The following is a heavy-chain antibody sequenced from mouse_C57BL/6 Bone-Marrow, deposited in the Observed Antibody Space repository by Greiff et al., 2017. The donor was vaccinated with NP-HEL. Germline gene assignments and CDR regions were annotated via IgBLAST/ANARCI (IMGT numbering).Heavy chain of an antibody. Sequence: EVQLLQSGAELVRPGASVKLSCTASGFNIKDDYMHWVKQRPEQGLEWIGWIDPENGDTEYASKFQGKATITADTSSNPAYLQLSSLTSEATAVYYCTNDYGSSHWGQGTTLTVSS. CDR3: TNDYGSSH. J-gene: IGHJ2*01. CDR1: GFNIKDDY. V-gene: IGHV14-4*01. CDR2: IDPENGDT. D-gene: IGHD1-1*01.